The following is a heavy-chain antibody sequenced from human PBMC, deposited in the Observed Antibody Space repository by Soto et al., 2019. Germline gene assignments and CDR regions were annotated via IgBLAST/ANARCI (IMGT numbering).Heavy chain of an antibody. J-gene: IGHJ4*02. CDR1: GYTFTSYY. V-gene: IGHV1-46*01. D-gene: IGHD3-9*01. Sequence: GASVKVSCKASGYTFTSYYMHWVRQAPGQGLEWMGIINPSGGSTSYAQKFQGRVTMTRDTSTSTVYMELSSLRSEDTAVYYCARDSYDILTGNQWTIDYWGQGTLVTVSS. CDR2: INPSGGST. CDR3: ARDSYDILTGNQWTIDY.